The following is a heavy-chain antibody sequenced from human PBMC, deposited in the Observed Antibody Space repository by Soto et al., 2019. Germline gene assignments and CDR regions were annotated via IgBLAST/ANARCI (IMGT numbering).Heavy chain of an antibody. D-gene: IGHD6-13*01. J-gene: IGHJ3*02. CDR2: ISWNSGSI. CDR3: AKGLSSSWYLGGAFDI. V-gene: IGHV3-9*01. Sequence: LRLSCAASGFTFDDYAMHWVRQAPGKGLEWVSGISWNSGSIGYADSVKGRFTISRDNAKNSLYLQMNSLRAEDTALYYCAKGLSSSWYLGGAFDIWGQGTMVTVSS. CDR1: GFTFDDYA.